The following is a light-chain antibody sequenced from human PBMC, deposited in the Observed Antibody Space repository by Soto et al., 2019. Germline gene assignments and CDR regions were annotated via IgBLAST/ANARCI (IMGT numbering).Light chain of an antibody. Sequence: DIQMTQFPSSLSASVGDRVTITCRASQGIRNDLGWYQQKPGKAPKRLIYAASSLQSGVPSRFSGSGTVTEFTLAISSQQPEDAATFYCLQHSTYPLTFGQGTKVEIK. J-gene: IGKJ1*01. V-gene: IGKV1-17*01. CDR2: AAS. CDR3: LQHSTYPLT. CDR1: QGIRND.